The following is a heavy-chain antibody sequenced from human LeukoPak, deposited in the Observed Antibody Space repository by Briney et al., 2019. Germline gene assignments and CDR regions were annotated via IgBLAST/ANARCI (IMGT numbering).Heavy chain of an antibody. Sequence: GGSLRLSCAASGFTFSSYWMHWVRQAPGKGLVWVSRIKSDGSSASYADSVKRRFTISRDNAKNTLYLQMNSLRAEDTAVYYCARDLRTPSDTNIAIDYWGQGTLVTVSS. D-gene: IGHD4-23*01. CDR1: GFTFSSYW. CDR2: IKSDGSSA. J-gene: IGHJ4*02. V-gene: IGHV3-74*01. CDR3: ARDLRTPSDTNIAIDY.